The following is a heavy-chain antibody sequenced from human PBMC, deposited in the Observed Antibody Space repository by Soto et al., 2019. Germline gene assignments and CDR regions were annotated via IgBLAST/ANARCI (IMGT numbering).Heavy chain of an antibody. Sequence: QVQLVQSGAEVKKPGSSVKVSCKASGGTFNNYAISWVRQAPGQGLEWMGGIIPLFGTTNYAQKFQGRVTITAEEPTSTAHLELSSLRYEDTAFYYCARHRSHDYDRSAERAFDISGQGTMVTVSS. D-gene: IGHD3-22*01. J-gene: IGHJ3*02. CDR2: IIPLFGTT. V-gene: IGHV1-69*01. CDR3: ARHRSHDYDRSAERAFDI. CDR1: GGTFNNYA.